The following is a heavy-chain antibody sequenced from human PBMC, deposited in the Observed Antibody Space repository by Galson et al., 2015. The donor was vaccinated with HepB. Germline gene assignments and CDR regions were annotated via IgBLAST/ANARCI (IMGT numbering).Heavy chain of an antibody. Sequence: SLRLSCAASGFTFSNAWMSWVRQTPGKGLEWVGRIKSNTDGGTTDYAAPVKGRFTISRDDSKNTLFLQMNSLKIEDTAVYYCALNDQWLYWGQGSLVTVSS. D-gene: IGHD6-19*01. V-gene: IGHV3-15*01. CDR1: GFTFSNAW. CDR2: IKSNTDGGTT. J-gene: IGHJ4*02. CDR3: ALNDQWLY.